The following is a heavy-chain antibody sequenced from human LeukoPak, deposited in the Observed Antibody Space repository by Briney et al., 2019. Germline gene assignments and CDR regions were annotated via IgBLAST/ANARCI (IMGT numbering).Heavy chain of an antibody. CDR1: GFTFSTYG. J-gene: IGHJ4*02. D-gene: IGHD2-21*02. CDR2: ISESGGSS. V-gene: IGHV3-23*01. Sequence: GGSLRLSCAASGFTFSTYGMTWVRQTPGKGLEWVSFISESGGSSYSADSVRGRFTISRDNSKNTMYLLMTSLRAEDTAVYYCAKGMTAYDYWGQGTLVTVSS. CDR3: AKGMTAYDY.